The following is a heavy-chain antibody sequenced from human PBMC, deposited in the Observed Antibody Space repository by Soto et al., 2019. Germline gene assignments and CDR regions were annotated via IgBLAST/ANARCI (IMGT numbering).Heavy chain of an antibody. D-gene: IGHD3-9*01. CDR2: ISGSGGST. Sequence: GGSLRLSCAASGFTFSSYAMSWVRQAPGKGLEWVSAISGSGGSTYYADSVKGRFTISRDNSKNTLYLQMNRLRAEDTAVYHCAKAPNFDWLSHFDYWGQGTLVTVSS. V-gene: IGHV3-23*01. CDR3: AKAPNFDWLSHFDY. J-gene: IGHJ4*02. CDR1: GFTFSSYA.